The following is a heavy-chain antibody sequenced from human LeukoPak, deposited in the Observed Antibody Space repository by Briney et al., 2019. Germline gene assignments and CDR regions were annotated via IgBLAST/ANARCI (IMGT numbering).Heavy chain of an antibody. CDR3: ARPMAARYFDY. J-gene: IGHJ4*02. CDR1: GYIFNNYW. CDR2: IYPDDSDT. D-gene: IGHD6-6*01. Sequence: GESLKISCKASGYIFNNYWIAWVRQMPGKGLEWMGVIYPDDSDTRYSPSFQGQVTISADKSISTAYLQWSSLKASDTAVYYCARPMAARYFDYWGQGTLVTVSS. V-gene: IGHV5-51*01.